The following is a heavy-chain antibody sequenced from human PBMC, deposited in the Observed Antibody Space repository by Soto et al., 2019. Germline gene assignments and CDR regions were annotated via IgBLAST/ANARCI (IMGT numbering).Heavy chain of an antibody. V-gene: IGHV2-5*02. CDR1: GFSLSTSGVG. CDR3: AHDLLGLWSY. CDR2: IYWDDDK. Sequence: QITLKESGPTLVKPTQTLTLTCTFSGFSLSTSGVGVGWIRQPPGKALEWLALIYWDDDKRYSPSLKSRLTSNKDPPKQPVVLTMTNMDPVDTATYYCAHDLLGLWSYWGQGTLVTVSS. J-gene: IGHJ4*02. D-gene: IGHD5-18*01.